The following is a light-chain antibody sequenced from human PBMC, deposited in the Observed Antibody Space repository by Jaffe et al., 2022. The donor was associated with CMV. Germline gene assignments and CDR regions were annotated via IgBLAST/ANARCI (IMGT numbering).Light chain of an antibody. J-gene: IGKJ4*01. CDR1: QDITNY. Sequence: DIQMTQSASSLSASVGDRVTITCQASQDITNYLNWYQQKPGKAPKLLIYDASTLQTGVPSRFSGSGSGTHFTLTISRLLPDDFATYYCHQYDSLPPTFGGGTKVEIK. CDR2: DAS. CDR3: HQYDSLPPT. V-gene: IGKV1-33*01.